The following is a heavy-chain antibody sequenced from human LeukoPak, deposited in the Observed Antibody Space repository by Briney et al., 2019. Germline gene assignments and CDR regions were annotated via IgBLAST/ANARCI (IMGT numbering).Heavy chain of an antibody. V-gene: IGHV4-34*01. D-gene: IGHD3-22*01. CDR1: GGSFSGYY. J-gene: IGHJ5*02. Sequence: KSSETLSLTCAVYGGSFSGYYWSWIRQPPGKGLEWIGEINHSGSTNYNPSLKSRVTISVDASKNQFSLKLSSVTAADTAVYYCARGRGGRYYDSSGYYLPGHWFDPWGQGTLVTVSS. CDR3: ARGRGGRYYDSSGYYLPGHWFDP. CDR2: INHSGST.